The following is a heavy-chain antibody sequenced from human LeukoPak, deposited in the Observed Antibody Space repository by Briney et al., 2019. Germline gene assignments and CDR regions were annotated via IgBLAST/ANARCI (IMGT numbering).Heavy chain of an antibody. J-gene: IGHJ3*02. CDR3: ARVQLVEGKGWKGAFDI. Sequence: SETLSLTCTVSGGSISYYYWNWIRQPAGKGLEWIGRIYTSGRTYYNPSLKSRVSMSVDTSKNQFSLKLSSVTAADTAVYYCARVQLVEGKGWKGAFDIWGQGTMVTVSS. CDR2: IYTSGRT. V-gene: IGHV4-4*07. D-gene: IGHD1-1*01. CDR1: GGSISYYY.